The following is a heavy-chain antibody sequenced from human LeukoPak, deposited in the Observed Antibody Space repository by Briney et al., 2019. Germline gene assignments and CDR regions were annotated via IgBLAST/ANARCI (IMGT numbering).Heavy chain of an antibody. CDR1: GYSIRSGYY. CDR2: LHHTSST. Sequence: KPSETLSLTCAVSGYSIRSGYYWAWIRQPPGKGLEWIGSLHHTSSTYYNPSLKSRVTMSVDKSNNKFSLKLSSVTAADTALYYCARDRESSPWELLLDYWGQGILVTVSP. J-gene: IGHJ4*02. D-gene: IGHD1-26*01. V-gene: IGHV4-38-2*02. CDR3: ARDRESSPWELLLDY.